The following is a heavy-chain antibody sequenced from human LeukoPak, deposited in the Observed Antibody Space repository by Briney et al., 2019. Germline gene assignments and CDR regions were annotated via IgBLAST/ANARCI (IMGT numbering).Heavy chain of an antibody. CDR2: IIPIFGTA. D-gene: IGHD6-6*01. J-gene: IGHJ5*02. CDR3: AGDKHSSSSTLDWFDP. Sequence: GASVKVSCKASGGTFSSYAISWVRQAPGQGLEWMGGIIPIFGTANYAQKFQGRVTITADESTSTAYMELSSLRSEDTAVYYCAGDKHSSSSTLDWFDPWGQGTLVTVSS. CDR1: GGTFSSYA. V-gene: IGHV1-69*13.